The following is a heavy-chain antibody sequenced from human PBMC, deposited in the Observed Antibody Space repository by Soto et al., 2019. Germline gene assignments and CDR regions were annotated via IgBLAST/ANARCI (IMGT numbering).Heavy chain of an antibody. CDR2: IYYSGTT. V-gene: IGHV4-39*01. J-gene: IGHJ6*02. CDR1: GGSISSNSYY. D-gene: IGHD3-16*01. Sequence: PSETLSLTCTVSGGSISSNSYYWAWIRQPPGKGLEWIGNIYYSGTTYYNPSLKSRVTTSVDTSKNQFSLKLSPVTAADTAVYYCARHKGGYYSGVDVWGQGTTVTVSS. CDR3: ARHKGGYYSGVDV.